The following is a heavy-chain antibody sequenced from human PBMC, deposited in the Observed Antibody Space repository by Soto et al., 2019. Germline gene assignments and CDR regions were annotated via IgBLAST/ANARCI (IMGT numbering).Heavy chain of an antibody. J-gene: IGHJ4*02. CDR2: IYHSGST. D-gene: IGHD2-2*01. Sequence: PSETLSLTCVVSGYSISSGFYWGWIRQPPGKGLEWIGSIYHSGSTYYKASLKSRVTISVDTPKNHISLQLGSVTAADTAVYYCARSWRGSCSGTNCYPDFFDYWGQGTLVTVSS. V-gene: IGHV4-38-2*01. CDR1: GYSISSGFY. CDR3: ARSWRGSCSGTNCYPDFFDY.